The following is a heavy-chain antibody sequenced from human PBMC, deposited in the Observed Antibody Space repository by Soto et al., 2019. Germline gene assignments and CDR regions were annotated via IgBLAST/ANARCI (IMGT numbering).Heavy chain of an antibody. J-gene: IGHJ5*02. CDR1: GHTVTDYY. Sequence: ASVKVSCKASGHTVTDYYMDGVRQAPGQGLEWMGWIVTYNGNTQSTQKLQGRVTMTRNTSISTAYMELSSLRSEDTAVYYCARSGQVGNWFDPWGQGTLVTVSS. CDR2: IVTYNGNT. V-gene: IGHV1-8*02. D-gene: IGHD3-3*01. CDR3: ARSGQVGNWFDP.